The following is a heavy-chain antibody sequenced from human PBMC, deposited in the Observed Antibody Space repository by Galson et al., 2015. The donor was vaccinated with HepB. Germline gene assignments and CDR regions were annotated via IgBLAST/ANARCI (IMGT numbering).Heavy chain of an antibody. D-gene: IGHD5-18*01. J-gene: IGHJ6*02. CDR1: GFTFSTYG. CDR3: AKDGSAIQLSLTYHYYYGMDV. CDR2: ISYDGDNK. V-gene: IGHV3-30*18. Sequence: SLRLSCAGSGFTFSTYGMHWVRQAPGKGLEWVAAISYDGDNKYYADSIKGRFTISRDNSENTLYLQLNSLRAEDTAVYYCAKDGSAIQLSLTYHYYYGMDVWGQGTTVTVSS.